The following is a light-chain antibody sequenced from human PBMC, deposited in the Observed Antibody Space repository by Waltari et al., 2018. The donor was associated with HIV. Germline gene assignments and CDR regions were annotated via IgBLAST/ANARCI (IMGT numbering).Light chain of an antibody. V-gene: IGLV1-40*01. Sequence: QSVLTQPPSGSRARGQRVTIPCTGGSSTIGADYDVHWDQQIQRPAPKLLISGNKSRPSGVPDRFSASKSGTSASLAITGLQPEDEADYFCQSYDCTLNAAVVFGGGTKLTVL. CDR1: SSTIGADYD. J-gene: IGLJ2*01. CDR2: GNK. CDR3: QSYDCTLNAAVV.